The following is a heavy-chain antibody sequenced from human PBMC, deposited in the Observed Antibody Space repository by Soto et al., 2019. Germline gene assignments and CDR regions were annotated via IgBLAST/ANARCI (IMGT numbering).Heavy chain of an antibody. V-gene: IGHV4-39*01. CDR1: GGSISSSSYY. CDR2: IYYSGST. J-gene: IGHJ6*02. Sequence: ETLSLTCTVSGGSISSSSYYWGWIRQPPGKGLEWIGSIYYSGSTYYNPSLKSRVTISVDTSKNQFSLKLSSVTAADTAVYYCARLASIVVVTATYYYGMDVWGQGTTVTVSS. D-gene: IGHD2-21*02. CDR3: ARLASIVVVTATYYYGMDV.